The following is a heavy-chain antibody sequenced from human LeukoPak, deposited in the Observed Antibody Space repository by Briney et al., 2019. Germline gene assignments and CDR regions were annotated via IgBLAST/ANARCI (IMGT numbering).Heavy chain of an antibody. D-gene: IGHD3-10*01. Sequence: ASVKVSCKASGGTFSSYAISWAPQAPGQGLEWMGRIIPIFGTANYAQKFQGRVTITTDESTSTAYMELSSLRSEDTAVYYCARGRSKDYYGSGSHYWGQGTLVTVSS. V-gene: IGHV1-69*05. J-gene: IGHJ4*02. CDR1: GGTFSSYA. CDR3: ARGRSKDYYGSGSHY. CDR2: IIPIFGTA.